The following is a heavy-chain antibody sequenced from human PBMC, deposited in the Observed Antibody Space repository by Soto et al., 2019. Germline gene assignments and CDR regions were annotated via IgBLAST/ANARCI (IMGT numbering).Heavy chain of an antibody. D-gene: IGHD1-26*01. CDR3: SGAESPDTAYVSLY. J-gene: IGHJ4*02. CDR2: IKSKTDGGTT. V-gene: IGHV3-15*01. CDR1: GFTFSNAW. Sequence: GGSLRLSCAASGFTFSNAWMSWVRQAPGKGLEWVGRIKSKTDGGTTDYAAPVKGRFTISRDESKNTLYLQMNSLKTEDSAVYYCSGAESPDTAYVSLYWGQGTPVT.